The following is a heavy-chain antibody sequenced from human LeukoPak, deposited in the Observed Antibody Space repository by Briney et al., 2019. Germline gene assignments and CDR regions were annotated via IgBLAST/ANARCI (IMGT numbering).Heavy chain of an antibody. D-gene: IGHD4-17*01. CDR2: IYYSGST. CDR1: GGSISSGGYY. J-gene: IGHJ4*02. V-gene: IGHV4-31*03. CDR3: ARGGYGDYSSSRTFDY. Sequence: PSETLSLTCTVSGGSISSGGYYWSWIRQHPGKGLEWIGYIYYSGSTYYNPSLKSRVTISVDTSKNQFSLKLSSVTAADTAVYYCARGGYGDYSSSRTFDYWGQGTLVTVSS.